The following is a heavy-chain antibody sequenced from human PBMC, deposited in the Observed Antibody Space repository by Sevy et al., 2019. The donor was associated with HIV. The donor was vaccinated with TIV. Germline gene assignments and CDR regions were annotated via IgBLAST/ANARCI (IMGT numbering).Heavy chain of an antibody. CDR1: GFTFGSFW. CDR3: VRGTAEWAGIDF. Sequence: GGSLRLSCAASGFTFGSFWMHWVRQGPEKGIVWVSRINNGGTYMDYAHSVKGRFTISRDDAKSTLYLQMSNLGAEDTGLYYCVRGTAEWAGIDFWGQGALVTVSS. V-gene: IGHV3-74*01. J-gene: IGHJ4*02. D-gene: IGHD1-26*01. CDR2: INNGGTYM.